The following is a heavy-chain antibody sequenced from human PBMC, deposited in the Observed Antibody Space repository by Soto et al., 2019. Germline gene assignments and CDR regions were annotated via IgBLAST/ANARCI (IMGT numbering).Heavy chain of an antibody. CDR1: GDSVSSNSAA. CDR2: TYYRSKWYN. CDR3: ARELGYFISTSCYKAWYYYYGMDV. D-gene: IGHD2-2*02. Sequence: SQTLSLTCAISGDSVSSNSAAWNWIRQSPSRGLEWLGRTYYRSKWYNDYAVSVKSRITINPDTSKNQFSLQLNSVTPEDTAVYYCARELGYFISTSCYKAWYYYYGMDVWGQGTTVTVSS. J-gene: IGHJ6*02. V-gene: IGHV6-1*01.